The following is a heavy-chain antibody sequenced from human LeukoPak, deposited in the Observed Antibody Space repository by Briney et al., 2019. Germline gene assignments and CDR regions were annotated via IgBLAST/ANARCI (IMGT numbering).Heavy chain of an antibody. J-gene: IGHJ3*02. V-gene: IGHV3-21*01. CDR3: ARDRRDGYRRQWGRGLAFDI. Sequence: GGSLRLSCAASGFTFSSYSMNWVRQAPGKGLEWVSSISSSSSSYIYYADSVKGRFTISRDNAKNSLYLQMNSLRAEDTAVYYCARDRRDGYRRQWGRGLAFDIWGQGTMVTVSS. CDR2: ISSSSSSYI. CDR1: GFTFSSYS. D-gene: IGHD5-24*01.